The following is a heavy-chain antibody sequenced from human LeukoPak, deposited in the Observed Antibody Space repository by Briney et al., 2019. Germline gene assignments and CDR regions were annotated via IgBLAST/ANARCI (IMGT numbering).Heavy chain of an antibody. J-gene: IGHJ4*02. CDR1: GFIFSNYA. D-gene: IGHD3-3*01. Sequence: GGSLRLSCAASGFIFSNYAMSWVRQTPGKGLEWVSGISNSADSTYYAVSVKGRFTISRDNSKNTLHLQMNSLRAEDTAVYYCAKDRDFWSGYYDFDQWGQGTLVTVSS. CDR3: AKDRDFWSGYYDFDQ. V-gene: IGHV3-23*01. CDR2: ISNSADST.